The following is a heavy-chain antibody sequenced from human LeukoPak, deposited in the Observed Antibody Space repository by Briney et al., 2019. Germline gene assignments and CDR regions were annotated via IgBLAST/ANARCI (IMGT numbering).Heavy chain of an antibody. CDR3: ATEEY. Sequence: GGSLRLSCAASGFTFSSYGMHWVRQAPGKGLEWVAVISYDGSNKYYADSVKGRFTISRDNSKNTLYLQMNSLRAEDTAVYYCATEEYWGQGTLVTVSS. J-gene: IGHJ4*02. CDR1: GFTFSSYG. V-gene: IGHV3-30*03. CDR2: ISYDGSNK.